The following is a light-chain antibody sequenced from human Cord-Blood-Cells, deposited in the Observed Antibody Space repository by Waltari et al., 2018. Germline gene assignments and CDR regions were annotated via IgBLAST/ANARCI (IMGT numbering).Light chain of an antibody. CDR3: QQYYSTPPT. V-gene: IGKV4-1*01. CDR2: WAA. J-gene: IGKJ4*01. CDR1: LSVLYSSNNKNY. Sequence: DIVMTQSTDSLAVSLGERATVNCKSSLSVLYSSNNKNYLACYQQKPGQPPKLLIYWAATRESGVPDRFSGSGSGTDFTLTISSLQAEDVAVYYCQQYYSTPPTFGGGTKVEIK.